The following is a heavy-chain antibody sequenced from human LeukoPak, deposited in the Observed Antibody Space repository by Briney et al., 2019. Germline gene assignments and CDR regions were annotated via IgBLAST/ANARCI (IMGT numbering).Heavy chain of an antibody. CDR2: MYYSGST. V-gene: IGHV4-59*01. Sequence: SETLSLTCTVSGGSISNYYWSWIRQPPGKGLEWIGYMYYSGSTNYNPSLKSRVTISKDMSKNQFSLKLSSMTAADTAVYYCARDKVTSGGMDVWGQGTTVTVSS. D-gene: IGHD1-14*01. CDR3: ARDKVTSGGMDV. J-gene: IGHJ6*02. CDR1: GGSISNYY.